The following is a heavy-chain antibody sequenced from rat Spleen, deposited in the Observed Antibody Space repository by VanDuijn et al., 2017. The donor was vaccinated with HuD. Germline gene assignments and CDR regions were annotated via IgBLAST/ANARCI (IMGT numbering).Heavy chain of an antibody. CDR1: GFSLTSNS. CDR3: ARAGD. Sequence: QVQLKESGPGLVQPSQTLSLTCTVSGFSLTSNSVSWVRQPPGKGLEWMGVMWSGGSTAYNSALKSRLSISRDTSKSQVFLKMSSLKTEDTATYYCARAGDWGQGVMVTVSS. J-gene: IGHJ2*01. D-gene: IGHD1-4*01. CDR2: MWSGGST. V-gene: IGHV2-1*01.